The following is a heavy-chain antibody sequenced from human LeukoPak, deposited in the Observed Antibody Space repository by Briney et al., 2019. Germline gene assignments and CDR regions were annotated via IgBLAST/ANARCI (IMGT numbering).Heavy chain of an antibody. D-gene: IGHD3-10*01. CDR3: ARDSEYGMDV. CDR1: GGSISSYY. V-gene: IGHV4-59*01. CDR2: IYYSGGT. Sequence: SETLSLTCTVSGGSISSYYWSWIRQPPGKGLEWIGYIYYSGGTKYNPSLKSRVTISVDTSKNQFSLKLSSVTAADTAVYYCARDSEYGMDVWGQGTTVTVSS. J-gene: IGHJ6*02.